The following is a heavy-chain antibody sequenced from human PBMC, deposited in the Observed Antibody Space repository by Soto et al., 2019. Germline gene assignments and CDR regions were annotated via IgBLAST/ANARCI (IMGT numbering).Heavy chain of an antibody. V-gene: IGHV3-49*03. Sequence: GGSLRLSCTASGFTFGDYGVSWFRQAPGKTLEWLGFIRSLGYGATTNHAASVRGRFIISRDDSKAIAYLQMNSLKTEDTAVYYCSRVNCSGGTCYRPVDYWGQGTQVTVSS. J-gene: IGHJ4*02. CDR1: GFTFGDYG. CDR2: IRSLGYGATT. CDR3: SRVNCSGGTCYRPVDY. D-gene: IGHD2-15*01.